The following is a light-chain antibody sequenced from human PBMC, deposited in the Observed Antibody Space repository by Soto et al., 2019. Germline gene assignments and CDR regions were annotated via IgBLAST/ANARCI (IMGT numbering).Light chain of an antibody. J-gene: IGKJ2*01. CDR3: QLYDTSPPGYT. V-gene: IGKV3-20*01. CDR2: GAS. Sequence: EIVLTQSPGTLSWSPGERATLSCRASQSVSSTYLAWYQQKPGQAPRLLIYGASTRATGIEDRFSGSGSGTDFILSISRLEPEDFAVYHCQLYDTSPPGYTFAQGTKLEI. CDR1: QSVSSTY.